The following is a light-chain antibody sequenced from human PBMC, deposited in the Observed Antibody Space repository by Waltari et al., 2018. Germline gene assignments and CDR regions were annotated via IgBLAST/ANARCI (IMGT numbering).Light chain of an antibody. CDR2: KTS. V-gene: IGKV1-5*03. CDR1: HPIDRW. CDR3: QHFDKYGT. J-gene: IGKJ2*01. Sequence: DIQLTQSPSALSASVGDRVSITCRASHPIDRWMAWYQQKPGNAPKLLIYKTSTLQDGAPLRFSGSGSETEFTLTISSLQPDDFATYYCQHFDKYGTFGQGTRLEIK.